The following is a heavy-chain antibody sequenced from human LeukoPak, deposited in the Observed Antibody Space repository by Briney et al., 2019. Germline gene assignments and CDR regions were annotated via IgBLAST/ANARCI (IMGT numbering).Heavy chain of an antibody. Sequence: ASVKVSRKASGYTFTSYAMNWVRQAPGQGLEWMGWINTNTGNPTYAQGFTGRFVFSLDTSVSTAYLQISSLKAEDTAVYYCARAELRRQLEVYYYYYMDVWGKGTTVTVSS. CDR3: ARAELRRQLEVYYYYYMDV. CDR1: GYTFTSYA. J-gene: IGHJ6*03. CDR2: INTNTGNP. D-gene: IGHD6-13*01. V-gene: IGHV7-4-1*02.